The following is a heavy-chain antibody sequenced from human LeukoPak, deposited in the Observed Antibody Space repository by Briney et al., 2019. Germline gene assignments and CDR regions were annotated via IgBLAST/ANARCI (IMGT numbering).Heavy chain of an antibody. CDR2: INHSGST. J-gene: IGHJ5*02. D-gene: IGHD6-13*01. Sequence: PSETLSLTCAVYGGSFSGYYWSWLRQPPGKGLEWIGEINHSGSTNYNPSLKSRVTISVDTSKNQFSLKLSSVTAADTAVYYCARRGSSSWYPAWFDPWGQGTLVTVSS. CDR3: ARRGSSSWYPAWFDP. CDR1: GGSFSGYY. V-gene: IGHV4-34*01.